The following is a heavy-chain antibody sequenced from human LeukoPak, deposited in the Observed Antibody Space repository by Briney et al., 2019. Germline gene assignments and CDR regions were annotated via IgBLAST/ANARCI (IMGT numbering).Heavy chain of an antibody. D-gene: IGHD6-6*01. CDR1: GASINSSSYY. V-gene: IGHV4-39*01. Sequence: SETLSLTCSVSGASINSSSYYWGWVRQPPGKGLEWIGSIFYSGSTYHNPSLKSRVTISVDTSKNQFSLKVSSVTAADTAVYYCARQVRARATVDYWGQGTLVTVSS. CDR3: ARQVRARATVDY. CDR2: IFYSGST. J-gene: IGHJ4*02.